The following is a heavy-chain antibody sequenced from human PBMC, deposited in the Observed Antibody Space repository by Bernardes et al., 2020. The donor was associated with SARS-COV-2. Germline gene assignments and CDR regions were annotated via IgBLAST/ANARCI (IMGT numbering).Heavy chain of an antibody. Sequence: SGPTLLKPTQTLTLTCTFSGFSLSTSGMCVSWIRQPPGKALEWLARIDWDDDKYYSPSLKTRLTISKDTSKNQVALIMTNMDPVDTATYYCARTSASAAGAMDVWGQGTTVTVSS. V-gene: IGHV2-70*11. CDR2: IDWDDDK. D-gene: IGHD6-25*01. J-gene: IGHJ6*02. CDR1: GFSLSTSGMC. CDR3: ARTSASAAGAMDV.